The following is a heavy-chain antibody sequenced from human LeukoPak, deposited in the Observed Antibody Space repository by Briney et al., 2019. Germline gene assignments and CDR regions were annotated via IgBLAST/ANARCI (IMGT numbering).Heavy chain of an antibody. CDR1: GFTFSSYG. J-gene: IGHJ4*02. D-gene: IGHD3-22*01. CDR3: AKDSPYYYDSSGHGGGY. V-gene: IGHV3-30*02. Sequence: PGGSLRLSCAASGFTFSSYGMHWVRQAPGKGLEWVTFIRYDGTNTYYADSVKGRFTISRDNSKNTLYLQMNSLRAEDTAVYYCAKDSPYYYDSSGHGGGYWGQGTLVTVSS. CDR2: IRYDGTNT.